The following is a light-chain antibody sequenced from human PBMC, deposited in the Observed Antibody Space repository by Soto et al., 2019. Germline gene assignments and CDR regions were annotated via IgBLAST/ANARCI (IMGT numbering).Light chain of an antibody. CDR1: QSVSSSY. J-gene: IGKJ5*01. CDR2: GAS. Sequence: EIGLTQSPGTLSLSPGERATLSCRASQSVSSSYLAWYQQKPGQAPRLRIYGASSRATGIPDRFSGSGSGTDFTLTISRLEPEDFAVYYCQQYGSSPQFGQGTRLEIK. V-gene: IGKV3-20*01. CDR3: QQYGSSPQ.